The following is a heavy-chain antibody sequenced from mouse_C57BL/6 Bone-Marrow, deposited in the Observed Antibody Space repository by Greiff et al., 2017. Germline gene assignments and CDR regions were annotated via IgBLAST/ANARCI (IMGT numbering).Heavy chain of an antibody. J-gene: IGHJ2*01. CDR3: ATNWGFDY. CDR1: GYTFTSYT. D-gene: IGHD4-1*01. V-gene: IGHV1-4*01. Sequence: VKVVESGAELARPGASVKMSCKASGYTFTSYTMHWVKQRPGQGLEWIGYINPSSGYTKYNKKFKNKATLTADKSSSTAYMQLSSLTSEDSAVYYCATNWGFDYWGQGTTLTVSS. CDR2: INPSSGYT.